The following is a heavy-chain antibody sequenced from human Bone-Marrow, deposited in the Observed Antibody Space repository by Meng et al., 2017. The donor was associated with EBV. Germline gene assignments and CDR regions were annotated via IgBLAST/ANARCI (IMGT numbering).Heavy chain of an antibody. Sequence: QVPLVQSGAEVKKPGSSVMVSCKTSGGTFRSDAISWVRQAPGQGLVWMGGLIPMTGVAHYAQKFQDRVSIIADESTSTHYLELSSLRSEDTAIYSCASESGRGFTPDYWGQGTLVTVSS. CDR1: GGTFRSDA. V-gene: IGHV1-69*01. CDR2: LIPMTGVA. J-gene: IGHJ4*02. CDR3: ASESGRGFTPDY. D-gene: IGHD3-10*01.